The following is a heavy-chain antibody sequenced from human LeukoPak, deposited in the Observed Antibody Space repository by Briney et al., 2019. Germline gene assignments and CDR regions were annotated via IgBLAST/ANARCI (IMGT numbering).Heavy chain of an antibody. CDR3: ARVRHSSSWYFDY. D-gene: IGHD6-13*01. CDR1: GFTFSDYY. Sequence: GGSLRLSCAASGFTFSDYYMSWIRQAPGKGLEWVSYISSSSAYTNYADSVKGRFTISRDNAKNSLYLQMNSLRAEDTAVYYCARVRHSSSWYFDYWGQGTLVTVSS. J-gene: IGHJ4*02. V-gene: IGHV3-11*05. CDR2: ISSSSAYT.